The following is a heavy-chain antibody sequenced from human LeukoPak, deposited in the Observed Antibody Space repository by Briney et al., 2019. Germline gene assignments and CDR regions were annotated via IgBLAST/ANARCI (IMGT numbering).Heavy chain of an antibody. Sequence: GSLRLSCAASGFTFSSYSMNWVRQAPGKGLEWVSSISSSSSYIYYADSVKGRFTISRDNAKNSLYLQMNSLRAEDTAVYYCARDGTSYGGDHYDYWGQGTLVTVSS. CDR3: ARDGTSYGGDHYDY. CDR2: ISSSSSYI. J-gene: IGHJ4*02. D-gene: IGHD4-23*01. V-gene: IGHV3-21*01. CDR1: GFTFSSYS.